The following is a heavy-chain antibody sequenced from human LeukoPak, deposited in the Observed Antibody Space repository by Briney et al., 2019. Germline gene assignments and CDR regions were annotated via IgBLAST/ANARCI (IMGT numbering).Heavy chain of an antibody. V-gene: IGHV4-59*01. CDR2: SYYSEST. D-gene: IGHD3-22*01. Sequence: SETLSLTCTVSGGSISSYYWSWIRKPPRQGLERIGYSYYSESTNNNPTLKSRVTISVDKSKNQFSLKLSSVTAADTAVYYCAREYYYDSSGYYPYYGMDVWGQGTTVTVSS. CDR1: GGSISSYY. J-gene: IGHJ6*02. CDR3: AREYYYDSSGYYPYYGMDV.